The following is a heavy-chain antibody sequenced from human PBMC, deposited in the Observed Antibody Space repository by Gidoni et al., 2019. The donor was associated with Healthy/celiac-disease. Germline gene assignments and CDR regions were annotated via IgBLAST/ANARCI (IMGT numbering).Heavy chain of an antibody. D-gene: IGHD6-19*01. CDR2: IYWDDDN. V-gene: IGHV2-5*02. Sequence: QITLKESGPTLVKPTQTLTLTCTFSGFSLSTSGVGVGWIRQPPGKALEWLALIYWDDDNRYSPSLNSRLTITKYTSKNQVVLTMTNMDPVDTATYYCAHRRYSSGSDLFDPWGQGTLVTVSS. CDR1: GFSLSTSGVG. J-gene: IGHJ5*02. CDR3: AHRRYSSGSDLFDP.